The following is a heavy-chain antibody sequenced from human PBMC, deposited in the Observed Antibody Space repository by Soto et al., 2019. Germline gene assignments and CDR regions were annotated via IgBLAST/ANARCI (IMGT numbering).Heavy chain of an antibody. CDR2: IDPSDSQT. CDR1: GYSFAGYW. D-gene: IGHD3-22*01. J-gene: IGHJ4*02. CDR3: ARQIYDSDTGPNFQYYFES. Sequence: GESLKISCKGSGYSFAGYWITWVRQKPGKGLEWMGRIDPSDSQTYYSPSFRGHVTISVTKSITTVFLQWSSLRASDTAMYYCARQIYDSDTGPNFQYYFESWGQGTPVTVSS. V-gene: IGHV5-10-1*01.